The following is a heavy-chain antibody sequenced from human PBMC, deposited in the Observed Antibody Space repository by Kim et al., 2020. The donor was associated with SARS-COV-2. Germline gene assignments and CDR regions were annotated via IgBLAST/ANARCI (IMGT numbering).Heavy chain of an antibody. Sequence: GGSLRLSCAASGFTFSSYSMNWVRQAPGKGLEWVSYISSSSSTIYYADSVKGRFTISRDNAKNSLYLQMNSLRAEDTAVYYCARDFRIAAAVPEYFQHWGQGTLVTVSS. V-gene: IGHV3-48*04. J-gene: IGHJ1*01. D-gene: IGHD6-13*01. CDR1: GFTFSSYS. CDR3: ARDFRIAAAVPEYFQH. CDR2: ISSSSSTI.